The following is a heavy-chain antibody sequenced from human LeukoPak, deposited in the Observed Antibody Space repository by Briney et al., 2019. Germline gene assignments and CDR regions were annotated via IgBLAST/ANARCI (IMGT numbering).Heavy chain of an antibody. J-gene: IGHJ4*02. Sequence: PGGSLRPSCAASGFTFSTYSMSWVRQAPGKGLEWISHISAASRGIYYADSVKGRFTISRDNAENSVFLQMRSLRLEDTAVYYCARGEYHQDGIGYNRFDNWGQGALVTVSS. CDR2: ISAASRGI. V-gene: IGHV3-48*01. CDR1: GFTFSTYS. D-gene: IGHD5-24*01. CDR3: ARGEYHQDGIGYNRFDN.